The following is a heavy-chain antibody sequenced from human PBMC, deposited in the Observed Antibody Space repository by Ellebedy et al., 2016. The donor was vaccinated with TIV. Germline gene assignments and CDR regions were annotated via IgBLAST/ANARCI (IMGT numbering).Heavy chain of an antibody. Sequence: ASVKVSCKASGYTFTGYYMHWVRQAPGQGLEWMGWIHPNSGGTNYAQKFQGRVTMTRDTSISTAYMELSRLRSDDTAVYYCARGGGWLQLGYDYWGQGTLVTVSS. D-gene: IGHD5-24*01. V-gene: IGHV1-2*02. CDR3: ARGGGWLQLGYDY. J-gene: IGHJ4*02. CDR1: GYTFTGYY. CDR2: IHPNSGGT.